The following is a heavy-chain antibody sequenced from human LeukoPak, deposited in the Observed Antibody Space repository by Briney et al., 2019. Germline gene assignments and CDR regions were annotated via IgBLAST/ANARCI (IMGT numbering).Heavy chain of an antibody. D-gene: IGHD3-3*01. Sequence: GGSLRLSCAASGFTVSSNYMSWVRQAPGKGLEWVSSISSSSSYIYYADSVKGRFTISRDNAKNSLYLQMNSLRAEDTAVYYCARGEGSSYYDFWSGYPTTYYFDYWGQGTLVTVSS. CDR3: ARGEGSSYYDFWSGYPTTYYFDY. CDR1: GFTVSSNY. J-gene: IGHJ4*02. CDR2: ISSSSSYI. V-gene: IGHV3-21*01.